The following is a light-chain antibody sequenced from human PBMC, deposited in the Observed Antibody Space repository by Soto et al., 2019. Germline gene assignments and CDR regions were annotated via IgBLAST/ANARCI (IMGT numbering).Light chain of an antibody. CDR2: GTS. CDR1: QSVPRSY. CDR3: QQYGSSTT. Sequence: VMTQSPGTLSLSPGERATLSCRASQSVPRSYLAWYQQKPGQAPRLLIYGTSSRATGIPDRFSGSGSGTDFTLTISRLEPEDFAVFYCQQYGSSTTFGQGTRLEIK. V-gene: IGKV3-20*01. J-gene: IGKJ5*01.